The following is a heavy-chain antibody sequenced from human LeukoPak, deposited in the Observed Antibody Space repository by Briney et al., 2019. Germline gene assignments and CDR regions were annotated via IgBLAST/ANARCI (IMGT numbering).Heavy chain of an antibody. CDR2: ISSSGSTI. V-gene: IGHV3-48*03. D-gene: IGHD3-22*01. CDR1: GFTFSSYE. CDR3: ARGARGGYYDSSGYYGGPDYYYYMDV. Sequence: GGSLRLSCAASGFTFSSYEMNWVRQAPGKGLEWVSYISSSGSTIYYADSVKGRFTISRDNAKNSLYLQMNSLRAEDTAVYYCARGARGGYYDSSGYYGGPDYYYYMDVWGKGTTVTISS. J-gene: IGHJ6*03.